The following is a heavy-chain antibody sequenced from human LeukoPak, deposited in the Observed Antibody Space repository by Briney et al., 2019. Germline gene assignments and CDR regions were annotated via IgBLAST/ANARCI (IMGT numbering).Heavy chain of an antibody. CDR1: GFTFSSYA. J-gene: IGHJ4*02. D-gene: IGHD2/OR15-2a*01. Sequence: PGGSLRLSCAASGFTFSSYAMSWVRQAPGKGLEWVSTISNSDYSTYYADSVKGRFTISRANSENTLYLQMNNLRTEDTAVYYCAKTNGFLLWGQGTLVTVSS. V-gene: IGHV3-23*01. CDR3: AKTNGFLL. CDR2: ISNSDYST.